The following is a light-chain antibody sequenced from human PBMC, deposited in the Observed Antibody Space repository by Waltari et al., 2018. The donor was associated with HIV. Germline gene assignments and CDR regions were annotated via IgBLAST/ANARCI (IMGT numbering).Light chain of an antibody. CDR2: GNI. J-gene: IGLJ2*01. CDR1: SSNIGAGYY. CDR3: QSYDSSLSGSI. Sequence: QSVLTQPPSVSGAPGQRVTISCTGSSSNIGAGYYVHWYQQLPGTAPNLLINGNINRPSGVPDRFSDSKSGTSASLAITGLQAEDEADYYCQSYDSSLSGSIFGGGTKLTVL. V-gene: IGLV1-40*01.